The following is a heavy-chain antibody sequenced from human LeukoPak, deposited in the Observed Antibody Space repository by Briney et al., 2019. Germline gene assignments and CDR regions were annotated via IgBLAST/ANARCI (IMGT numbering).Heavy chain of an antibody. J-gene: IGHJ4*02. CDR1: GFTFSSYA. V-gene: IGHV3-23*01. CDR2: ISGSSGST. Sequence: GGSLRLSCAASGFTFSSYAMSWVRQAPGKGLEWVSVISGSSGSTYYADSVKGRFTISRDNSKNTLYLQMNSLRAEDTAVYYCAKVGRPNWNYHFVDYWGQGTLVTVSS. D-gene: IGHD1-7*01. CDR3: AKVGRPNWNYHFVDY.